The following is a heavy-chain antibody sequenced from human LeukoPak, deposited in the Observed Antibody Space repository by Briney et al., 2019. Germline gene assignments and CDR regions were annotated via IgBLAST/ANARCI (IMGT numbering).Heavy chain of an antibody. J-gene: IGHJ6*03. CDR1: GYTFTSYD. CDR2: MNPNSGNT. D-gene: IGHD6-13*01. Sequence: ASVKVSCKASGYTFTSYDINWVRQATGQGLEWMGWMNPNSGNTGYAQKFQGRVTMTRNTSISTAYMELSSLRSEDTAVYYCARGTLTSSSRYPLSSYYYYYYMDVWGKGTTVTISS. V-gene: IGHV1-8*01. CDR3: ARGTLTSSSRYPLSSYYYYYYMDV.